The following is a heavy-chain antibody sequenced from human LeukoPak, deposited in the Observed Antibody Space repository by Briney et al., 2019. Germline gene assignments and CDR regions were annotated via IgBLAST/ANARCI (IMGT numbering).Heavy chain of an antibody. CDR1: GGSISSYY. V-gene: IGHV4-59*01. J-gene: IGHJ4*02. CDR3: ARVSYYFDY. Sequence: SETLSLTCTVSGGSISSYYWSWIRQPPGKGLGWIGYIYYSGNTNYNPSLKSRVTISVDTSKNQFSLKLTSVTAADTAVYYCARVSYYFDYWGQGTLVTVSS. CDR2: IYYSGNT.